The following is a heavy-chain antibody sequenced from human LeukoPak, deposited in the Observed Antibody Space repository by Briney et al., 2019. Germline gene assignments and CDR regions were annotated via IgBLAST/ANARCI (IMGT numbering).Heavy chain of an antibody. D-gene: IGHD3-10*01. J-gene: IGHJ5*02. CDR3: ARHGGLGFGEAKGFDP. CDR2: IYFNGSP. CDR1: GDSINSGTFY. Sequence: PSETLSLTCTVSGDSINSGTFYWGWLRQSPGKGLEWIGNIYFNGSPYYNPSLQSRVTISVDASKNRFSLNLHSVTAADTAIYYCARHGGLGFGEAKGFDPGGQGTRVTVSS. V-gene: IGHV4-39*01.